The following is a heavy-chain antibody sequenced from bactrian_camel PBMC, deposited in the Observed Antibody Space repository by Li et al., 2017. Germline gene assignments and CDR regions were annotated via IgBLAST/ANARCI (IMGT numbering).Heavy chain of an antibody. J-gene: IGHJ4*01. CDR2: IDSDGGT. CDR3: AADPWVAAGWVFSGVRNDFEY. Sequence: HVQLVESGGGSVEAGGSLRLSCVYSGHIDRTYHLGWFRQAPGKEREAVAFIDSDGGTNYADSVKGRFIISRNYHKNAVYLQMNILKPEDTAMYYCAADPWVAAGWVFSGVRNDFEYWGQGTQVTVS. CDR1: GHIDRTYH. V-gene: IGHV3S53*01. D-gene: IGHD3*01.